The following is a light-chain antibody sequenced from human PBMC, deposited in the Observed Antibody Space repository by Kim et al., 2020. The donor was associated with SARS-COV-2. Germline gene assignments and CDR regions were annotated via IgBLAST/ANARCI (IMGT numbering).Light chain of an antibody. V-gene: IGKV1-8*01. CDR3: QQSYSTPWLS. Sequence: AIRMTQSPSSFSASTGDRVTITCRASQGISSYLAWYQQKPGKAPQLLIYAASTLQSGVPSRFSGTGSGTDFTLTISSLQPEDFATYYCQQSYSTPWLSFGGGTKVDIK. J-gene: IGKJ4*01. CDR1: QGISSY. CDR2: AAS.